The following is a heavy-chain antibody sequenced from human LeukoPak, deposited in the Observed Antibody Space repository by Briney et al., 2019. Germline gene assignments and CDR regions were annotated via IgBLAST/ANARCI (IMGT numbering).Heavy chain of an antibody. CDR2: ISPNSGGT. V-gene: IGHV1-2*02. J-gene: IGHJ4*02. Sequence: ASVKVSCKASGYTFINYYMHWVRQAPGQGLEWVGWISPNSGGTNYAQNFQGRVTMTGDTSISTAYMELSRLRSDDTAVYFCAREEAYCSSTSCHLDYWGQGTLVTVSS. CDR3: AREEAYCSSTSCHLDY. D-gene: IGHD2-2*01. CDR1: GYTFINYY.